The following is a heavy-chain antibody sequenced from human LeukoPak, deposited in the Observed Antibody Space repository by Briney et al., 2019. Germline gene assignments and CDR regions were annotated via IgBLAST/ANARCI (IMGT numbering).Heavy chain of an antibody. CDR1: GYTLSELS. J-gene: IGHJ3*01. D-gene: IGHD2-2*01. Sequence: ASVKVSCKVSGYTLSELSIHWVRQAPGKGLEWMGGSNLDHGETVYAPNFQGRVTMTEETSTGTAYMEVSSLRSDDTAVYYCATEGKKQLLQGDAFDVWGQGTMISVSS. V-gene: IGHV1-24*01. CDR3: ATEGKKQLLQGDAFDV. CDR2: SNLDHGET.